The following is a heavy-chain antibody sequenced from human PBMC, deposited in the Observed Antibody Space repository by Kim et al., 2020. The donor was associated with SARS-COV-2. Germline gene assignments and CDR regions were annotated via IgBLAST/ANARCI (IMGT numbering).Heavy chain of an antibody. V-gene: IGHV4-59*01. J-gene: IGHJ4*02. CDR2: T. D-gene: IGHD1-26*01. Sequence: TNSNPSLKSRVTISVDTSKNRFSLKLSSVTAADTAVYYCARVKVGATLDYWGQGTLVTVSS. CDR3: ARVKVGATLDY.